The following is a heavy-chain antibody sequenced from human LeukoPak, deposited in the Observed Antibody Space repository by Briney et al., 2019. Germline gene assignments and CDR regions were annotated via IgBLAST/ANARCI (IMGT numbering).Heavy chain of an antibody. Sequence: ASVKVSCKASGYTFTEYYMHWVRQAPGQGLEWMGWINPNSGGTNYAQKFQGRVTMTRDTSISTAYMELSRLRSDDTAVYYCAREGGTREFDDSGSEWFDPWGQGTLVTVSS. CDR2: INPNSGGT. J-gene: IGHJ5*02. CDR1: GYTFTEYY. V-gene: IGHV1-2*02. D-gene: IGHD3-10*01. CDR3: AREGGTREFDDSGSEWFDP.